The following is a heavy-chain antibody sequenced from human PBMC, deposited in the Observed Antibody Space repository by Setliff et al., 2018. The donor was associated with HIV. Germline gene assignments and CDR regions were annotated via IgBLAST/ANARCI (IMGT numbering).Heavy chain of an antibody. J-gene: IGHJ4*02. D-gene: IGHD3-22*01. CDR1: GFTFSSYS. CDR3: AKELAASGLGYFDS. CDR2: ISSSSSYI. V-gene: IGHV3-21*04. Sequence: GGSLRLSCAASGFTFSSYSMNWVRQAPGKGLEWVSSISSSSSYIFYADSVKGRFTISRDNSKNTVYLQMNGLRAEDTAEYYCAKELAASGLGYFDSWGRGILVTVSS.